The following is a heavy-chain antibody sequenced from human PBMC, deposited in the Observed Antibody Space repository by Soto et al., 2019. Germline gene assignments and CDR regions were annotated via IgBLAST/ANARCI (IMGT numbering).Heavy chain of an antibody. Sequence: GGSLRLSCAASGFTFSSYEMIWVRQAPGKGLEWVSYISTSGSTIYYADSVKGRFTISRDNAKNSLYLQMNSLRAEDTAIYYCARENSPAGLDVWAQGTTVTVSS. J-gene: IGHJ6*02. CDR3: ARENSPAGLDV. D-gene: IGHD6-13*01. CDR1: GFTFSSYE. CDR2: ISTSGSTI. V-gene: IGHV3-48*03.